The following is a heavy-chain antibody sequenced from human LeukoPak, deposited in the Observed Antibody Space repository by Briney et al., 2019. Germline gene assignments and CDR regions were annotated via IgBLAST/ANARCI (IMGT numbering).Heavy chain of an antibody. CDR1: GYTFTTYN. CDR3: ARDHYYDSSGYYG. CDR2: ISGYNGNT. V-gene: IGHV1-18*01. J-gene: IGHJ4*02. D-gene: IGHD3-22*01. Sequence: ASVKVSCKASGYTFTTYNINWVRQAPGQGLEWMGWISGYNGNTNYAQKLQGRVTMTTDTSTSTAYMELRSLRSDDTAVYYCARDHYYDSSGYYGWGQGTLVTVSS.